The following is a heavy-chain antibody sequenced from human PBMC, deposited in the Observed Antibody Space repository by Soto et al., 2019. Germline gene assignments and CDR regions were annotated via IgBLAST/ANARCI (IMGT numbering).Heavy chain of an antibody. D-gene: IGHD3-22*01. CDR1: GGTFSSYA. CDR3: ARVEPLIYYDSSGYYGLSANAFDI. V-gene: IGHV1-69*13. CDR2: IIPIFGTA. Sequence: SVKVSCKASGGTFSSYAISWVRQAPGQGLEWMGGIIPIFGTANYAQKFQGRVTITADESTSTAYMELSSLRSEDTAVYYCARVEPLIYYDSSGYYGLSANAFDIWGQGTMVTVSS. J-gene: IGHJ3*02.